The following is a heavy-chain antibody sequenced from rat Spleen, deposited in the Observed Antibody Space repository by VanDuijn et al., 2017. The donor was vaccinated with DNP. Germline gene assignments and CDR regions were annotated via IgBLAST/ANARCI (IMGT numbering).Heavy chain of an antibody. V-gene: IGHV5S10*01. CDR1: GFSFSDYN. CDR3: ASPEAFRDSYVHVDFDY. CDR2: IIYDGNKA. J-gene: IGHJ2*01. Sequence: EVQLVESGGGLVQPGRSLKISCTASGFSFSDYNMAWVRQAPNKGLEWVATIIYDGNKAFYRDSVKGRLTISRDNAKSTLYLQMDSLRSEDTATYYCASPEAFRDSYVHVDFDYWGQGVMVTVSS. D-gene: IGHD1-12*01.